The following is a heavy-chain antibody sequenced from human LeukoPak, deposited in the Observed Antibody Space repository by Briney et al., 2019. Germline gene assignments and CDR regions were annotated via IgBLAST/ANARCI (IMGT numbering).Heavy chain of an antibody. CDR1: GFTVSANS. CDR2: ISSSSSYI. CDR3: ARDLFRRKAHFDY. J-gene: IGHJ4*02. Sequence: GGSLRLSCTVSGFTVSANSMNWVRQAPGKGLEWVSSISSSSSYIYYADSVKGRFTISRDNAKNSLYLQMNSLRAEDTAVYYCARDLFRRKAHFDYWGQGTLVTVSS. V-gene: IGHV3-21*01.